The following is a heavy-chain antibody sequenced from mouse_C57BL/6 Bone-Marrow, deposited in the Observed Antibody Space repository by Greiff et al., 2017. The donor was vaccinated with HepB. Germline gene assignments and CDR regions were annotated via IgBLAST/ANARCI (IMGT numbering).Heavy chain of an antibody. CDR3: ARVRGNGSSDY. J-gene: IGHJ2*01. CDR2: IHPNSGST. D-gene: IGHD1-1*01. V-gene: IGHV1-64*01. CDR1: GYTFTSYW. Sequence: QVQLQQPGAELVKPGASVKLSCKASGYTFTSYWMHWVKQRPGQGLEWIGMIHPNSGSTNYNEKFKSKATLTVDKSSSTAYMQLSSLTSEDSAVYYCARVRGNGSSDYWGQGTTLTVSS.